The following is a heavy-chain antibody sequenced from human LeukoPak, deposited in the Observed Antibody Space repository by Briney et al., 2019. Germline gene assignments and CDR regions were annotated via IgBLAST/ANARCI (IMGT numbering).Heavy chain of an antibody. CDR2: ISAYNGNT. CDR3: ARDMRDDYVWGSYRYSDHDY. J-gene: IGHJ4*02. Sequence: GASVKVSCKASGYTFTGYYMHWVRQAPGQGLEWMGWISAYNGNTNYAQKLQGRVTMTTDTSTSTAYMELRSLRSDDTAVYYCARDMRDDYVWGSYRYSDHDYWGQGTLVTVSS. V-gene: IGHV1-18*04. D-gene: IGHD3-16*02. CDR1: GYTFTGYY.